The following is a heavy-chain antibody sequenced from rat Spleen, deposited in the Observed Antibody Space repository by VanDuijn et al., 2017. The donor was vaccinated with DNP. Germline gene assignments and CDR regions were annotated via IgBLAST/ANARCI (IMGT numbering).Heavy chain of an antibody. D-gene: IGHD1-1*01. CDR3: ARPHYYSSGGFAY. CDR1: GFTFSDYY. Sequence: EVQLVESGGGLVQPGRSLKLSCAASGFTFSDYYMAWVRQAPTKGLEWVAYISYDGGRTYNGDSVKGRFTISRDNAKSTLYLQMNSLTSEDMATYYCARPHYYSSGGFAYWGQGTLVTVSS. CDR2: ISYDGGRT. J-gene: IGHJ3*01. V-gene: IGHV5-22*01.